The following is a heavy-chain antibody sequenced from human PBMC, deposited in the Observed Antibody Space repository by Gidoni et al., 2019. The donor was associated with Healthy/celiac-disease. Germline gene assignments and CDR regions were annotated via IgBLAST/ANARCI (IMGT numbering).Heavy chain of an antibody. D-gene: IGHD2-2*02. CDR3: ARESVVVPAAIGY. CDR1: DCSIRSGDYY. Sequence: QVQLQESGPGLVKPSQTLSLTCTVSDCSIRSGDYYWSWLRQPPGKCLEWIGYIYYSGSTYYNPSLKSRVTISVDTSKNQFSLKLSSVTAADTAVYYCARESVVVPAAIGYWGQGTLVTVSS. CDR2: IYYSGST. J-gene: IGHJ4*02. V-gene: IGHV4-30-4*01.